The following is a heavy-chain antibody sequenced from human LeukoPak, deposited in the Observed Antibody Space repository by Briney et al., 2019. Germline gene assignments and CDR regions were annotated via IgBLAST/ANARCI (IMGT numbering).Heavy chain of an antibody. V-gene: IGHV3-23*01. CDR3: VTPRYGDYVGSFDY. CDR2: ISGSGGST. Sequence: GGSLRLSCAASGFTFSSYAMGWVRQAPGKGLEWVSAISGSGGSTYYADSVKARVTISRDNSKNTLDLQMNSLRAETTAVYYCVTPRYGDYVGSFDYWGQGTLVTVSS. D-gene: IGHD4-17*01. CDR1: GFTFSSYA. J-gene: IGHJ4*02.